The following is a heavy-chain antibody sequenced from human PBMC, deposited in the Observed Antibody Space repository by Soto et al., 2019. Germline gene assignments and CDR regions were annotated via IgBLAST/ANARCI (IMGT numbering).Heavy chain of an antibody. D-gene: IGHD1-1*01. CDR3: ARELEPPGMDV. CDR2: ISSSSTYT. CDR1: GFTFSDYY. Sequence: GGSLRLSCAASGFTFSDYYMSWIRQAPGKGLEWLSYISSSSTYTSYADSVKGRFTISRDNAKNSLYLQMNSLRAEDTAVYYCARELEPPGMDVWGQGTTVTVSS. J-gene: IGHJ6*01. V-gene: IGHV3-11*06.